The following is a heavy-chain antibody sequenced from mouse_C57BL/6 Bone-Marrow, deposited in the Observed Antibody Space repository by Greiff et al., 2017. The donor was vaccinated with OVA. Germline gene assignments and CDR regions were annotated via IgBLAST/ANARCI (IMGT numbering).Heavy chain of an antibody. V-gene: IGHV1-7*01. D-gene: IGHD2-10*01. CDR2: INPSSGYT. Sequence: VQLQQSGADLAKPGASVKLSCKASGYTFTSYWMHWVKQRPGQGLEWIGYINPSSGYTKYNQKFKDQATLTADKSSSTAYMQLSSLTYEDSAVYYCARSPYRAYWGQGTLVTVSA. CDR1: GYTFTSYW. CDR3: ARSPYRAY. J-gene: IGHJ3*01.